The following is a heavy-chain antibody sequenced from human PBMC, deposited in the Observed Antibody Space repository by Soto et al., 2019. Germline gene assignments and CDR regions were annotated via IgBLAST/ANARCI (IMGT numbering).Heavy chain of an antibody. Sequence: EVQLLESGGGLVQPGGSLRLSCAASGFTFSRYAMSWVRQAPGKGLEWVSAISGSGGSTYYADSVKGRFTISRDNSKNPLYLQMNSLRAEDTAVYYCAKYYIARWDYFDYWGQGTLVTVSS. CDR2: ISGSGGST. J-gene: IGHJ4*02. V-gene: IGHV3-23*01. D-gene: IGHD1-26*01. CDR3: AKYYIARWDYFDY. CDR1: GFTFSRYA.